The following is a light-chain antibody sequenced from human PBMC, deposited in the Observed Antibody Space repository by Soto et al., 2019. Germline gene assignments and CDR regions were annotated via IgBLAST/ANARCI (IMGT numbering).Light chain of an antibody. CDR2: GAS. CDR3: QQYDNWPPIT. V-gene: IGKV3-15*01. J-gene: IGKJ5*01. Sequence: EIVMTQSPATLSVSPGERATLSCRASQSVSSNLAWYQQKPGQAPRLLMYGASTRATGIPARFSGSRSGTEFTLTISSLQSEDFAVYYCQQYDNWPPITFGQGTRLEIK. CDR1: QSVSSN.